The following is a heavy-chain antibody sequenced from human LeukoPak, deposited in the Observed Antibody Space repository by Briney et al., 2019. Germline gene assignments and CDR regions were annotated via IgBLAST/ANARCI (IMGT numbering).Heavy chain of an antibody. J-gene: IGHJ4*02. CDR1: RFTFSSYF. Sequence: PGGSLRLSCAASRFTFSSYFMSWVRQAPGKGLEWVSYISSSGSTIFYADSVKGRFTISRDNAKNSLYLQLNSLRAEDTAVYYCARDPVDTTGFDFWGQGTLVTVSS. D-gene: IGHD5-18*01. V-gene: IGHV3-48*04. CDR2: ISSSGSTI. CDR3: ARDPVDTTGFDF.